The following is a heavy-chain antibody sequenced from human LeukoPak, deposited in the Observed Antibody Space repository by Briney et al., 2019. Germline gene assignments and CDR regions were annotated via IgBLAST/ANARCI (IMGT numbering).Heavy chain of an antibody. V-gene: IGHV1-2*02. D-gene: IGHD3-3*01. CDR2: INPNSGGT. CDR1: GYTFTGYY. CDR3: ARGVLDFWSQGALDI. J-gene: IGHJ3*02. Sequence: ASVKVSCKASGYTFTGYYMHWVRQAPGQGLEWMGWINPNSGGTNYAQKFQGRVTMTRDTSISTAYMELSRLRSDDTAVHYCARGVLDFWSQGALDIWGQGTMVTVSS.